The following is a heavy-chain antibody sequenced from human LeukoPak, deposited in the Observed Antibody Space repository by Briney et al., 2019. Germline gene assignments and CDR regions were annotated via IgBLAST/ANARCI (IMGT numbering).Heavy chain of an antibody. CDR3: ATRSYYDFWSGYAWFDY. V-gene: IGHV4-34*01. D-gene: IGHD3-3*01. CDR2: INHSGST. Sequence: PSETLSLTCAVYGGPFSGYYWSWIRPPPGKGPEWIGEINHSGSTNYNPSLRSRVTISVDTSKNQFSLKLSSVTAADTAVYYCATRSYYDFWSGYAWFDYWGQGTLVTVSS. CDR1: GGPFSGYY. J-gene: IGHJ4*02.